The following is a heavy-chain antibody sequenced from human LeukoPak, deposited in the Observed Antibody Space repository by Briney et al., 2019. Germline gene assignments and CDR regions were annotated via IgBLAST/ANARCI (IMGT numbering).Heavy chain of an antibody. Sequence: GGSLRLSCAASGFTFSSYWMSWVRQAPGKGLEWVANIKQDGSEKYYVDSVKGRFTISRDNAKNSLYLQMNSLRAEDTAVYYCARDQWRGYYDSSGYGYWGQGTLVTVSS. CDR3: ARDQWRGYYDSSGYGY. J-gene: IGHJ4*02. D-gene: IGHD3-22*01. CDR1: GFTFSSYW. CDR2: IKQDGSEK. V-gene: IGHV3-7*01.